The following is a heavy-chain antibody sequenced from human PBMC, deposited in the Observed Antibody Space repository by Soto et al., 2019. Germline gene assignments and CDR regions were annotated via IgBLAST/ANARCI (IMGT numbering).Heavy chain of an antibody. CDR2: INPNSGGP. J-gene: IGHJ4*02. D-gene: IGHD2-21*01. CDR1: GYTFTGYY. Sequence: QVQLVQSGAEVKKPGASVKVSCKASGYTFTGYYMHWVRQAPGQGLEWMGWINPNSGGPNYAQKFQGWVTMTRDTSISSAYMELSRLRSDDTAVYYCARSPGGVVNAMSYFDYWGQGTLVPVSS. V-gene: IGHV1-2*04. CDR3: ARSPGGVVNAMSYFDY.